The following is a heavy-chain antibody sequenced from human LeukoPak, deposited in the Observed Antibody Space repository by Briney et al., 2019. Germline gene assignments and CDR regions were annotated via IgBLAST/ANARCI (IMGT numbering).Heavy chain of an antibody. J-gene: IGHJ4*02. D-gene: IGHD6-19*01. CDR1: GFTFSSYA. V-gene: IGHV3-64*01. CDR2: ISSNGGST. Sequence: GGSLRLPCAASGFTFSSYAMHWVRQAPGKGLEYVSAISSNGGSTYYANSVKGRFTISRDNSKNTLYLQMGSLRAEDMAVYYCARDRRPGGSGWYYFDYWGQGTLVTVSS. CDR3: ARDRRPGGSGWYYFDY.